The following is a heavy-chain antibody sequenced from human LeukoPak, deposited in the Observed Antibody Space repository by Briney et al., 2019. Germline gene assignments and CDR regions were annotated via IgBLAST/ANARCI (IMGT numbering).Heavy chain of an antibody. CDR1: GFTFSSYW. CDR3: ARSSEGRYYYDSSGFSYYYYYMDV. J-gene: IGHJ6*03. V-gene: IGHV3-74*03. Sequence: PGGSLRLSCAASGFTFSSYWMHWVRQAPGKGLVWVSRINHDGTSATYAASVQGRFTISRDNSKNTLYLQMNSLRAEDTAVYYCARSSEGRYYYDSSGFSYYYYYMDVWGKGTTVTISS. D-gene: IGHD3-22*01. CDR2: INHDGTSA.